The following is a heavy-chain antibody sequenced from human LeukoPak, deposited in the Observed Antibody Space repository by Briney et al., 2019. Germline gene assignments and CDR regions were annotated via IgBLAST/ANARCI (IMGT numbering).Heavy chain of an antibody. CDR3: ARSTRGSLDY. D-gene: IGHD2-2*01. V-gene: IGHV3-72*01. CDR1: AFTSTDHY. CDR2: VTNKANGYST. J-gene: IGHJ4*02. Sequence: AGGSLRLSRAASAFTSTDHYMDWARQAPGKGLEWVGRVTNKANGYSTDYATSVKGRFTISRDDSENSVYLQMNSLKTDDTAMYYCARSTRGSLDYWGQGTLVTVSS.